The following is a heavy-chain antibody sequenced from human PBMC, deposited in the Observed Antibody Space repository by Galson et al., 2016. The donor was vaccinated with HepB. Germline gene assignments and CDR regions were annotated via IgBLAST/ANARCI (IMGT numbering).Heavy chain of an antibody. CDR2: IYYSGTS. CDR3: ARHAGTSYENYYMDV. D-gene: IGHD1-7*01. CDR1: GGSISSSYY. Sequence: SETLSLTCTVSGGSISSSYYWAWIRQPPGKGLEWIASIYYSGTSYYKPSLTSRVTISVDTSKGQFSLKVRSVTAADTAVYYCARHAGTSYENYYMDVWGRGTTVAASS. V-gene: IGHV4-39*01. J-gene: IGHJ6*03.